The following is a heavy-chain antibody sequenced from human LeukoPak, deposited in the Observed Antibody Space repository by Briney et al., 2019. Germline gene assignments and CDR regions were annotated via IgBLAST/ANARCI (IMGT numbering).Heavy chain of an antibody. CDR2: IYHSGIT. J-gene: IGHJ4*02. V-gene: IGHV4-38-2*02. D-gene: IGHD1-26*01. CDR1: GYSIRSGFY. CDR3: AREYSVSSEDY. Sequence: PSETLSLTCTVSGYSIRSGFYWGWIRQPPGKGLEWIGNIYHSGITYYTPSLKSRVTISVDTSKNQFYLKLSSVTAADTAVYYCAREYSVSSEDYWGQGTLVTVSS.